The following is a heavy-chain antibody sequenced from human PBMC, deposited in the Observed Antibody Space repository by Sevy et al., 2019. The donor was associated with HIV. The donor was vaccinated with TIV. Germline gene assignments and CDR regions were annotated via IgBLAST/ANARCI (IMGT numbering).Heavy chain of an antibody. CDR2: ISCSGSTI. Sequence: GGSLRLSCAASGFTFSDYYMSWIRQAPGKGLEWVSYISCSGSTIYYADSVKGRFTISRDNAKNSLYLQMNSLRAEDTAVYYCATRSGEVGATPPYFDYWGQGTLVTVSS. V-gene: IGHV3-11*01. D-gene: IGHD1-26*01. J-gene: IGHJ4*02. CDR1: GFTFSDYY. CDR3: ATRSGEVGATPPYFDY.